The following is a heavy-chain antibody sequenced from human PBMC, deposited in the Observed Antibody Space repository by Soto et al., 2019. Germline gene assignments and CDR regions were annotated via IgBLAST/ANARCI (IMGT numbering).Heavy chain of an antibody. J-gene: IGHJ6*02. V-gene: IGHV5-10-1*01. CDR2: IDPSDSYT. D-gene: IGHD3-3*01. CDR1: GYSFTSYW. CDR3: ARRSRPYYDFWSGPSRYYYGMDV. Sequence: SLKISCKGSGYSFTSYWISWVRQMPGKGLEWMGRIDPSDSYTNYSPSFQGHVTISADKSISTAYLQWSSLKASDTAMYYCARRSRPYYDFWSGPSRYYYGMDVWGQGTTVTVSS.